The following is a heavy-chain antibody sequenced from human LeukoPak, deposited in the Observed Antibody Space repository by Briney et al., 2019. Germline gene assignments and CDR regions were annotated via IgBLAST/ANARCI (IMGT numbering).Heavy chain of an antibody. CDR1: GGSISISTYY. D-gene: IGHD3-22*01. CDR3: ARLGTGYDSSGYSIGWFDP. V-gene: IGHV4-39*01. CDR2: ICYSGST. J-gene: IGHJ5*02. Sequence: PSETLSLTCTVSGGSISISTYYWGWIRQPPGKGLEWIGNICYSGSTYYNPSLKSRVTISVDTSKNQFSLRLSSVTAADTAVYYCARLGTGYDSSGYSIGWFDPWGQGTLVTVSS.